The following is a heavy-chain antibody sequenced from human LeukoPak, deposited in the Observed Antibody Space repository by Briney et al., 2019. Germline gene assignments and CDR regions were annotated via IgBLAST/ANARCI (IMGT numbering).Heavy chain of an antibody. D-gene: IGHD1-26*01. CDR3: ARGVGATTHDFDY. Sequence: PSETLSLTCAVYGGSFSGYYWSWIRQPPGKGLEWIGEINHSGSTNYNPSLKSLVTISVDTSKNQFSLKLSSVTAADTAVYYCARGVGATTHDFDYWGQGTLVTVSS. V-gene: IGHV4-34*01. CDR2: INHSGST. J-gene: IGHJ4*02. CDR1: GGSFSGYY.